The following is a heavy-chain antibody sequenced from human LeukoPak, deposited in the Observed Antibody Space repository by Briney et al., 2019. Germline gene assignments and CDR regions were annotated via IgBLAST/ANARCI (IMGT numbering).Heavy chain of an antibody. CDR1: GFTFSTYT. Sequence: GGSLRLSCAASGFTFSTYTMNWVRQAPGKGLEWVSSITSSSSYIYYADSVKGRFTISRDNAKNSLYLQMNSLRAEDTAVYYCARHVVAVGFDYWGQGTLVTVSS. CDR3: ARHVVAVGFDY. CDR2: ITSSSSYI. D-gene: IGHD3-22*01. J-gene: IGHJ4*02. V-gene: IGHV3-21*01.